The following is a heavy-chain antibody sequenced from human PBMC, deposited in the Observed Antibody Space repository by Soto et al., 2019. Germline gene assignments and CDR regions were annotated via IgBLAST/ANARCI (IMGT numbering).Heavy chain of an antibody. D-gene: IGHD2-2*01. Sequence: GGSLRLSCAASGFTFSSYAMHWVRQAPGKGLEWVAVISYDGSNKYYADSVKGRFTISRDNSKNTLYLQMNSLRAEDTAVYYCARDNVVVVPAATDYWGQGTLVTVSS. V-gene: IGHV3-30-3*01. J-gene: IGHJ4*02. CDR1: GFTFSSYA. CDR3: ARDNVVVVPAATDY. CDR2: ISYDGSNK.